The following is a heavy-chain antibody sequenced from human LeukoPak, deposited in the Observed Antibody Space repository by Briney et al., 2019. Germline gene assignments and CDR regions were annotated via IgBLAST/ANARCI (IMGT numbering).Heavy chain of an antibody. Sequence: SETLSLTCAVYGGSFGGYYWSWIRQPPGKGLEWIGEINHSGSTNYNPSLKSRVTISVDTSKNQFSLKLSSVTAADTAVYYCARVFHRGAAAGTGRRGWFDPWGQGTLVTVSS. CDR3: ARVFHRGAAAGTGRRGWFDP. V-gene: IGHV4-34*01. CDR2: INHSGST. CDR1: GGSFGGYY. D-gene: IGHD6-13*01. J-gene: IGHJ5*02.